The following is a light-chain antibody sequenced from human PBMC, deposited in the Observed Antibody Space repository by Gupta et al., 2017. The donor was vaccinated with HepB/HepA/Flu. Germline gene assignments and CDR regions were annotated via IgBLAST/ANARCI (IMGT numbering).Light chain of an antibody. CDR1: SSNIGNNA. J-gene: IGLJ2*01. CDR3: AAWDDSLNGVV. CDR2: YDD. V-gene: IGLV1-36*01. Sequence: QSVLTPPPSVSAPPRQRVTISCSGSSSNIGNNAVNWYQQLPGKAPKLLIYYDDLLPSGVSDRFSGSKSGTSASLAISGLQSEDEADYYCAAWDDSLNGVVFGGGTKLTVL.